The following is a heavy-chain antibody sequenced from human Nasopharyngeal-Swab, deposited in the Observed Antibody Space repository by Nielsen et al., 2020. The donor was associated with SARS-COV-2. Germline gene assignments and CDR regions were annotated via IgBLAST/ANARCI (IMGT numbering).Heavy chain of an antibody. J-gene: IGHJ6*03. CDR3: ARIIAAAGTVGYMDV. D-gene: IGHD6-13*01. Sequence: IRQPPGKGLEWIGSIYYSGSTYYNPSLKSRVTISLDTSKNQFSLKLSSVTAADTAVYCCARIIAAAGTVGYMDVWGKGTTVTVSS. V-gene: IGHV4-39*01. CDR2: IYYSGST.